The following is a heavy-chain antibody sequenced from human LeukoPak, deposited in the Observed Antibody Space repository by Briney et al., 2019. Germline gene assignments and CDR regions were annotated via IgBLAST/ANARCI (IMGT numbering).Heavy chain of an antibody. CDR3: ATRYCSSTSCYLTSSPFDY. CDR1: GYTFTGYY. V-gene: IGHV1-2*02. CDR2: INPNSGST. J-gene: IGHJ4*02. Sequence: ASVKVSCKASGYTFTGYYMHWVRQAPGQGLEWMGWINPNSGSTDYAQKFQGRFTMTRDTSISTSYMELSRLRSADTAVYYCATRYCSSTSCYLTSSPFDYWGQGTLVTVSS. D-gene: IGHD2-2*01.